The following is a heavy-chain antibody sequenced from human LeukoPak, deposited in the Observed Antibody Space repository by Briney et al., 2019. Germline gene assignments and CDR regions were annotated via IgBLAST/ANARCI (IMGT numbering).Heavy chain of an antibody. CDR3: ARAIPAAILGWYFDL. CDR1: GGSISSSNW. Sequence: PSGTLSLTCAVSGGSISSSNWWSWVRQPPGKGLEWIGYIYYSGSTNYNPSLKSRVTISVDTSKNQFSLKLSSVTAADTAVYYCARAIPAAILGWYFDLWGRGTLVTVSS. D-gene: IGHD2-2*02. J-gene: IGHJ2*01. V-gene: IGHV4-4*02. CDR2: IYYSGST.